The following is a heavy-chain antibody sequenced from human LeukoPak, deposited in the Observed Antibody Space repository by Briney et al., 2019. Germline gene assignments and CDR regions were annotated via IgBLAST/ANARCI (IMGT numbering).Heavy chain of an antibody. CDR1: GFTVSSNY. V-gene: IGHV3-53*01. D-gene: IGHD2-2*01. J-gene: IGHJ6*02. CDR3: ARTSFYYYGMDV. CDR2: IYSGGST. Sequence: GGSLRLSCAASGFTVSSNYMSWVRQAPGKGLEWVSVIYSGGSTYYADSVKGQFTISRDNSKNTLYLQMNSLRAEDTAVYYCARTSFYYYGMDVWGQGTTVTVSS.